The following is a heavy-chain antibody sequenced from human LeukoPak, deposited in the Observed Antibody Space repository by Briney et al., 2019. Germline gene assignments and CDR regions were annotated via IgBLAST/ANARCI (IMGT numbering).Heavy chain of an antibody. CDR2: IYYSGST. V-gene: IGHV4-59*01. CDR3: ARGRPCKVLFVGSTGFSRGTCLGRYSYYMAV. CDR1: GGSISSYY. J-gene: IGHJ6*03. Sequence: KPSESLSLTCTVSGGSISSYYWSWVRQPPGKGLEWVGYIYYSGSTNYNPSLKSRVTISVDTSKNQFSLKLSSVTAADTVVYHCARGRPCKVLFVGSTGFSRGTCLGRYSYYMAVWPRGTTVTVSS. D-gene: IGHD2-2*01.